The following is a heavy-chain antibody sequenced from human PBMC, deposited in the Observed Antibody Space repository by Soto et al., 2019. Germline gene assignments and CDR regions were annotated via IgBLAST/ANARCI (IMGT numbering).Heavy chain of an antibody. CDR2: IYYSGST. CDR3: ARHAEQQLVPTPFSH. J-gene: IGHJ4*02. D-gene: IGHD6-13*01. V-gene: IGHV4-59*04. CDR1: GGSISSYY. Sequence: SETLSLTCTVSGGSISSYYLRWLRQPPGKGLEWIGNIYYSGSTYYNPSHKSRATISVDTSKNQFSLTLSSVTAADTAVYYCARHAEQQLVPTPFSHWGQGTLVTVPS.